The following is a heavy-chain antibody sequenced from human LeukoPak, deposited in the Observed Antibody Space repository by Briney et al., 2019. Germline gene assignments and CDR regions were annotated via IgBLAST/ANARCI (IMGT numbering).Heavy chain of an antibody. CDR2: IYPGDSDT. CDR3: ARHSEITFGGVIPFDY. CDR1: GYRFTSYW. J-gene: IGHJ4*02. V-gene: IGHV5-51*01. D-gene: IGHD3-16*02. Sequence: GESLNTSWKCSGYRFTSYWIGWVRQMPGKGLEWMGIIYPGDSDTRYSPSFQGQVTISADKSINTAYLQWSSLKASDTAMYYCARHSEITFGGVIPFDYWGQGTLVTVSS.